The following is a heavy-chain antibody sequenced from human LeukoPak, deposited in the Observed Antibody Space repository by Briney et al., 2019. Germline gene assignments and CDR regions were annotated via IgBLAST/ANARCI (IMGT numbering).Heavy chain of an antibody. D-gene: IGHD6-19*01. CDR2: ISYDGSKT. Sequence: GGSLRLSCAPSGFTFSSYGMHWARQAPGKGLEWMTFISYDGSKTYHADSVKGRFTISRDNSKNTLYLQMNSLRAEDTAVYYCAKDRSSGAVGFDFWGQGTLVTVSS. V-gene: IGHV3-30*18. CDR3: AKDRSSGAVGFDF. CDR1: GFTFSSYG. J-gene: IGHJ4*02.